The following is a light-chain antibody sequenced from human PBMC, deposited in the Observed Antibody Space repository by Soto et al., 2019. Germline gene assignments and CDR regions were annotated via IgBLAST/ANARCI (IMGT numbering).Light chain of an antibody. CDR2: GAS. Sequence: EFVLTQSPGTLSLSPGERATLSCRASQSVSSNYLAWYQQKPGQAPRLLIYGASSRATGIPDRFSGSGSGTDFTLTISRLEPEDFAVYYCQQYGSSPTFGGGTKVDIK. J-gene: IGKJ4*01. CDR3: QQYGSSPT. V-gene: IGKV3-20*01. CDR1: QSVSSNY.